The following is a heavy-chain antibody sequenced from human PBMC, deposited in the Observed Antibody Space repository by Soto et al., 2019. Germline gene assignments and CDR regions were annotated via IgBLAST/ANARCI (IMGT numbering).Heavy chain of an antibody. J-gene: IGHJ6*03. Sequence: GGSLRLSCVASGFTLSSYWMHWVRQAPGKGLVWVSRINSDGSSRTYADSVRGRLTISRDNAKNTLYLQMNSLRAEDTAVYYCARGDATLSAYYYSMDVWGKGTTVTVS. D-gene: IGHD1-26*01. V-gene: IGHV3-74*01. CDR2: INSDGSSR. CDR1: GFTLSSYW. CDR3: ARGDATLSAYYYSMDV.